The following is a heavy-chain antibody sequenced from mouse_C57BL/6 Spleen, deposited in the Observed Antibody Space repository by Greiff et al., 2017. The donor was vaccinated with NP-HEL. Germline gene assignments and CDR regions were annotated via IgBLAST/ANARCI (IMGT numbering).Heavy chain of an antibody. J-gene: IGHJ4*01. V-gene: IGHV2-2*01. CDR1: GFSLTSYG. CDR2: IWSGGST. Sequence: VQLVESGPGLVQPSQSLSITCKVSGFSLTSYGVHWVRQSPGKGLEWLGVIWSGGSTDYNAAFISRLSISKDNSKSQVFFKMNSLQADDTAIYYCARESPSRGYAMDYWGQGTSVTVSS. CDR3: ARESPSRGYAMDY.